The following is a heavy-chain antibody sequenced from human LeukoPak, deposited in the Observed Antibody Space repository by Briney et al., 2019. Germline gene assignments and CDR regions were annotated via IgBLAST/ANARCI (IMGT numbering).Heavy chain of an antibody. CDR2: ISSSSSYI. D-gene: IGHD6-13*01. V-gene: IGHV3-21*01. J-gene: IGHJ3*02. Sequence: GGSLRLSCAASGFAFSSYSMNWVRQAPGTGLEWVSSISSSSSYIYYADSVKGRFTISRDNAKNSLYLQMNSLRAEDTAVYYCARDHSSSWYAFDIWGQGTMVTVSS. CDR1: GFAFSSYS. CDR3: ARDHSSSWYAFDI.